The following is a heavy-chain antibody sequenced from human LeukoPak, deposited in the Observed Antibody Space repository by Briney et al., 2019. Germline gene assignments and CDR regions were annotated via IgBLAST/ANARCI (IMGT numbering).Heavy chain of an antibody. Sequence: SETLSLTCAVYGRSFRGFYWSLVRQPPGTGLECIGEINHRRSTNYNPSPKSRVTISVDPSNNQFSLELSSVTAADTAVYYCAREGYQLRYFDYWGQGTLVTVSS. J-gene: IGHJ4*02. V-gene: IGHV4-34*01. CDR1: GRSFRGFY. CDR3: AREGYQLRYFDY. D-gene: IGHD2-2*01. CDR2: INHRRST.